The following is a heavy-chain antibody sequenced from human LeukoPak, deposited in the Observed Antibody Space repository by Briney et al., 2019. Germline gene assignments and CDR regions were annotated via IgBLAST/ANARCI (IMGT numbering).Heavy chain of an antibody. CDR3: AKEIWPTVTTPGHTHFDY. J-gene: IGHJ4*02. Sequence: GGSLRLSCAASGFTFSSYAMHWVRQAPGKGLEWVAVISYDGSNKYYADSVKGRFTISRDNSKNTLCLQMNSLRAEDTAVYYCAKEIWPTVTTPGHTHFDYWGQGTLVTVSS. D-gene: IGHD4-17*01. V-gene: IGHV3-30*04. CDR2: ISYDGSNK. CDR1: GFTFSSYA.